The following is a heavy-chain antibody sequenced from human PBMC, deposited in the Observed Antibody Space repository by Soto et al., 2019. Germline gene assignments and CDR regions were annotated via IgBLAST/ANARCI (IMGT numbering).Heavy chain of an antibody. J-gene: IGHJ5*02. CDR1: GGTFSSYA. V-gene: IGHV1-69*13. Sequence: SVKVSCKASGGTFSSYAISWVRQAPGQGLEWMGGIIPIFGTANYAQKFQGRVTITADESTSTAYMELSSLRSEDTAVYYCARVTTVVTQDWFDPWGQGTLVTSPQ. CDR3: ARVTTVVTQDWFDP. D-gene: IGHD4-17*01. CDR2: IIPIFGTA.